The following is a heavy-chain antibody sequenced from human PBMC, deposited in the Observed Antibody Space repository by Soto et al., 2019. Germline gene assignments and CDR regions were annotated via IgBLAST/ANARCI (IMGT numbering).Heavy chain of an antibody. Sequence: PSETLSLTCTVSGGSISSGGYYWSWIRQHPGKGLEWIGYIYYSGSTYYNPSLKSRVTISVDTSKNQFSLKLSSVTATDTAVYYCSRGLLRRNYYYYGVDVWGQGTTVTVSS. CDR1: GGSISSGGYY. D-gene: IGHD3-16*01. CDR2: IYYSGST. V-gene: IGHV4-31*03. J-gene: IGHJ6*02. CDR3: SRGLLRRNYYYYGVDV.